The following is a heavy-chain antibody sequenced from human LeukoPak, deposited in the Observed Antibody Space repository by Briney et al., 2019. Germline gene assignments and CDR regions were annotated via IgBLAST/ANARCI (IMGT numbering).Heavy chain of an antibody. CDR1: GGSISSYY. V-gene: IGHV4-59*04. CDR3: VRGSTLRHYQY. CDR2: IYYSGST. Sequence: SETLSLTCTVSGGSISSYYWSWIRQPPGKGLEWIGYIYYSGSTYYNPSLKSRVTVSVDTSKNQFSLNLSSVTAADTAVYYCVRGSTLRHYQYWGQETLVTVSS. D-gene: IGHD3-16*01. J-gene: IGHJ4*02.